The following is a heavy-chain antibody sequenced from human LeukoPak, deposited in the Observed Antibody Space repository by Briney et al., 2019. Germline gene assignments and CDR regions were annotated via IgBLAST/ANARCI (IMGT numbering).Heavy chain of an antibody. J-gene: IGHJ5*01. CDR1: GDSISGYY. CDR3: ARNGRYCSGGTCRHYNWFDP. V-gene: IGHV4-59*01. CDR2: IYYSGNT. D-gene: IGHD2-15*01. Sequence: SETLSLTCTVSGDSISGYYWSWIRQPPGKGLEWIGYIYYSGNTNYNPSLRSRVTISVDTSKNQFSLRLSSVTAADTAVYYCARNGRYCSGGTCRHYNWFDPWGQGTMVTVSS.